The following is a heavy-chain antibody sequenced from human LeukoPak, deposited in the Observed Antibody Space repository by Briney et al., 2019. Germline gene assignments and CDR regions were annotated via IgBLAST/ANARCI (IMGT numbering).Heavy chain of an antibody. D-gene: IGHD3-22*01. J-gene: IGHJ4*02. CDR1: GFTFSSYA. Sequence: GGSLRLSCAASGFTFSSYAMSWVRQAPGKGLEWVSGISGSGGSTYYADSVRGRFTISRDNSKNTLYLQMTSLRAEDTAVYYCAKDQVWIVVGSFDYWGQGTLVTVSS. CDR2: ISGSGGST. CDR3: AKDQVWIVVGSFDY. V-gene: IGHV3-23*01.